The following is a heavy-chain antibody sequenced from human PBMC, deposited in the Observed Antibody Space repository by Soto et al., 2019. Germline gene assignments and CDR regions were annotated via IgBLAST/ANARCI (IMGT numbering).Heavy chain of an antibody. J-gene: IGHJ4*02. D-gene: IGHD3-22*01. Sequence: QVQLVQSGAEVKKPGASVKVSCKASGYTFITYGVTWVRQAPGQGLDSLGWISTYNGNTRYAERLQGRVTMTTDTTTNTAYLELRSLRSDDTAVYYCARGPTDYYDNSANYFLDYWGQGTLVTVSS. CDR2: ISTYNGNT. CDR3: ARGPTDYYDNSANYFLDY. CDR1: GYTFITYG. V-gene: IGHV1-18*01.